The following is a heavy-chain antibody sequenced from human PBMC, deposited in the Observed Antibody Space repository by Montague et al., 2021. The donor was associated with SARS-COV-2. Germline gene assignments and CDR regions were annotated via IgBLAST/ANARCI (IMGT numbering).Heavy chain of an antibody. CDR2: ISYDGSNK. V-gene: IGHV3-30*04. Sequence: SLRLSCAASGFTFSSYAMHWVRQAPGKGLEWVAVISYDGSNKYYADSVKGRFTISRDNSKNTLYLQMNSLRAEDTAVYYCARDNYDYAWGSYRYIYWGQGPLVTVSS. J-gene: IGHJ4*02. CDR1: GFTFSSYA. CDR3: ARDNYDYAWGSYRYIY. D-gene: IGHD3-16*02.